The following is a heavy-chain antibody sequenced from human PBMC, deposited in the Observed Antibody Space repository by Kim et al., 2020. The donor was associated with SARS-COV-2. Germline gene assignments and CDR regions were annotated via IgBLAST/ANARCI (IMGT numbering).Heavy chain of an antibody. Sequence: GGSLRLSCAASGFTFSSYAMSWVRQAPGKGLEWVSAISGSGGSTYYADSVKGRFTISRDNSKNTLYLQMNSLRAEDTAVYYCAKDRVPAALLPYYMDVWGKGTTVTVSS. CDR1: GFTFSSYA. CDR3: AKDRVPAALLPYYMDV. D-gene: IGHD2-2*01. J-gene: IGHJ6*03. V-gene: IGHV3-23*01. CDR2: ISGSGGST.